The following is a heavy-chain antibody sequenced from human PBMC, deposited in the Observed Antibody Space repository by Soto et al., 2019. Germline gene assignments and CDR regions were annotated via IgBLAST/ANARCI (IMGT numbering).Heavy chain of an antibody. CDR3: ATERRCSGYVDAFDI. V-gene: IGHV4-59*01. CDR2: IYYSGST. J-gene: IGHJ3*02. CDR1: GGSISTNF. Sequence: SETLSLTCTVSGGSISTNFWTWIRQPPGKGLEWIGNIYYSGSTNYNPSLKSRVTISVDTSKKQFSLKLSSVTAADTAVYFCATERRCSGYVDAFDIWGQGTMVTVSS. D-gene: IGHD3-22*01.